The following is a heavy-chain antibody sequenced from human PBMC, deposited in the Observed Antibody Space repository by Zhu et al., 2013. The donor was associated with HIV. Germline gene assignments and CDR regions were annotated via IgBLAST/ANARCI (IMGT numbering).Heavy chain of an antibody. Sequence: AEVKKPGASVKVSCKASGYTFTDYYIHWVRQAPGQGLEWMGWISPNSGGTKFAQKFQGRVTMTRDTSISTAYMELSRLRSDDTAVYYCAKDKRGRWLQPYYFDFWGQGALVTVSS. J-gene: IGHJ4*02. CDR1: GYTFTDYY. V-gene: IGHV1-2*02. CDR3: AKDKRGRWLQPYYFDF. D-gene: IGHD5-12*01. CDR2: ISPNSGGT.